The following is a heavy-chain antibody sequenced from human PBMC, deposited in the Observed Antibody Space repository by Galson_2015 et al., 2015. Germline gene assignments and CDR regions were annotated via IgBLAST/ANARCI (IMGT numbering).Heavy chain of an antibody. Sequence: SVKVSCKASGYTFTSYAISWVRQAPGQGLEWMGGIIPIFGTANCAQKFQGRVTITADESTSTAYMELSSLRSEDTAVYYCAREPSMITFGGVIAAGHYWGQGTLVTVSS. V-gene: IGHV1-69*13. J-gene: IGHJ4*02. CDR1: GYTFTSYA. CDR3: AREPSMITFGGVIAAGHY. D-gene: IGHD3-16*02. CDR2: IIPIFGTA.